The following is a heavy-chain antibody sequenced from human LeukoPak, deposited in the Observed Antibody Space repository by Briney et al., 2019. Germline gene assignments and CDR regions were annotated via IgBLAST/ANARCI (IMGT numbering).Heavy chain of an antibody. J-gene: IGHJ3*01. CDR2: ISNSGGST. V-gene: IGHV3-23*01. CDR1: GFTFITYA. D-gene: IGHD6-19*01. Sequence: GGSLRLSCAASGFTFITYAMSWVRQAPGKGLEWVSTISNSGGSTYYADSVRGRFTISRDNSKNTLYLQMNSLRAEDTAVYYCAKDQGSSSGWYSRDGFALWGRGTMVTVSS. CDR3: AKDQGSSSGWYSRDGFAL.